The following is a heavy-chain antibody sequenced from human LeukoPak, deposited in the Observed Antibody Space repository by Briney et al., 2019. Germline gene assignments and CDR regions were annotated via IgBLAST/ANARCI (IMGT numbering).Heavy chain of an antibody. Sequence: PSETLSLTCAAYGGSFSGYYWSWIRQPPGKGLEWIGEINHSGSTNYNPSLKSRVTISVDTSKTQFSLKLSSVTAADKAVYYCARVRAAAAYYYYYYGMDVWGQGTTVTVS. J-gene: IGHJ6*02. CDR3: ARVRAAAAYYYYYYGMDV. CDR2: INHSGST. V-gene: IGHV4-34*01. D-gene: IGHD6-13*01. CDR1: GGSFSGYY.